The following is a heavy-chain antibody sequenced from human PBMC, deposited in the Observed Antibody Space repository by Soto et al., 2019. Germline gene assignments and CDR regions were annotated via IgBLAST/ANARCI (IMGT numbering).Heavy chain of an antibody. J-gene: IGHJ6*02. CDR1: GGTCSSYS. D-gene: IGHD5-18*01. Sequence: SVEVSCRASGGTCSSYSISGVRQAPGQGLEWMGGIIPIFGTANYAQKLQGRITITADESTSTAYMGLSSLRSEDTAVYYCARYSRQSYSDGLYYYDYGMDVWGQGTTVTVSS. CDR3: ARYSRQSYSDGLYYYDYGMDV. V-gene: IGHV1-69*13. CDR2: IIPIFGTA.